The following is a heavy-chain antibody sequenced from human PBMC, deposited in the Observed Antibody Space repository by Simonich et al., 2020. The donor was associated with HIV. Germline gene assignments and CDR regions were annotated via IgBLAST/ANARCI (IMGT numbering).Heavy chain of an antibody. V-gene: IGHV4-34*01. D-gene: IGHD4-17*01. Sequence: QVQLQQWGAGLLKPSETLSLTCAVYGESFIGYYWTWIRQPPEKGLEWIGEINHRGRTKYLPSLKSRVTISVDTSKNQFSLNLNSVTAADTAVYYCARGRSPTVNTFDIWGLGTMVTVSS. J-gene: IGHJ3*02. CDR3: ARGRSPTVNTFDI. CDR2: INHRGRT. CDR1: GESFIGYY.